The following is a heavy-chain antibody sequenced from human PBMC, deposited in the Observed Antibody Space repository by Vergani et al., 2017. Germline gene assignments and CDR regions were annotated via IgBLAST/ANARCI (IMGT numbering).Heavy chain of an antibody. V-gene: IGHV4-59*01. CDR1: GGSISSYY. J-gene: IGHJ4*02. Sequence: QVQLQESGPGLVKPSETLSLTCTVSGGSISSYYWSWIRQPPGKGLEWIGYIYYSGSTNYNPSLKSRVTISVDTSKNQFSLKLSSVTAADTAVYYCARADYYDSSGYYSRALFGFDYWGQGTLVTVSS. CDR3: ARADYYDSSGYYSRALFGFDY. D-gene: IGHD3-22*01. CDR2: IYYSGST.